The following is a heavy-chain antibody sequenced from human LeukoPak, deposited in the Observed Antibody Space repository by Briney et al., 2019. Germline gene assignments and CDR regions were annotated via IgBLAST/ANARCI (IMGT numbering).Heavy chain of an antibody. D-gene: IGHD1-1*01. CDR1: GFTFSSYE. Sequence: PGGSLRLSCAGSGFTFSSYEMTWVRHAPGKRLEWVSAIMGSGDSTYYADSVKGRFTISRDNSKNTLHLQMNSMRAEDTAVYYCARSFWNDLEYYYNGLDVWGQGTTVTVSS. CDR2: IMGSGDST. V-gene: IGHV3-23*01. CDR3: ARSFWNDLEYYYNGLDV. J-gene: IGHJ6*02.